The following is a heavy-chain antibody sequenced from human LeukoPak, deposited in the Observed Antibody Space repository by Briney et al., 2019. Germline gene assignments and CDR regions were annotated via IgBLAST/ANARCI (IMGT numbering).Heavy chain of an antibody. CDR3: ARAGSNYDSSCYPTYYYYGMDV. CDR2: IYYSGST. D-gene: IGHD3-22*01. J-gene: IGHJ6*02. Sequence: SETLSLTCTVSGGSIFSYYWSWIRQPPGKGLEWLGYIYYSGSTNYNASLKSRVTISVDTSKNQFSLKLSSVTAADTAVYYCARAGSNYDSSCYPTYYYYGMDVWGQGTTVTVSS. V-gene: IGHV4-59*01. CDR1: GGSIFSYY.